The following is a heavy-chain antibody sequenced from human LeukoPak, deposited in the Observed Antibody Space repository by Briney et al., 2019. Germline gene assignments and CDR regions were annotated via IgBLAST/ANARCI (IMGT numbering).Heavy chain of an antibody. J-gene: IGHJ4*02. V-gene: IGHV3-23*01. CDR1: GFTFSSHA. Sequence: GGSLRLSCVGSGFTFSSHATSWVRQAPEKGPEWVSGIYEGGQTTHYADSVKGRFSISRDNSKNTLYLQMDSLRGEDTAIYYCAKDYRIGYSDHFDYWGQGALVTVSS. CDR2: IYEGGQTT. CDR3: AKDYRIGYSDHFDY. D-gene: IGHD2-21*01.